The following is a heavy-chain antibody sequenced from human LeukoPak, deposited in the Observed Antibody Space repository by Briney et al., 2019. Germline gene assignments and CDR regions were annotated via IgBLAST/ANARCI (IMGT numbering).Heavy chain of an antibody. V-gene: IGHV3-23*01. CDR2: ISDSGHST. CDR3: GKGLNGVYDY. CDR1: GFTFSSYA. Sequence: HPGGSLRLSCAASGFTFSSYAMTCVRQAPGKGLEWVSSISDSGHSTHYADSVKGRFTISRDNSKNTLYLQMNALRAEDTAVYYCGKGLNGVYDYWGQGALVTVSS. J-gene: IGHJ4*02. D-gene: IGHD2-8*01.